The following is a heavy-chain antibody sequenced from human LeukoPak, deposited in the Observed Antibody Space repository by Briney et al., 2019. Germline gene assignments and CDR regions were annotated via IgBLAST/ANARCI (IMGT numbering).Heavy chain of an antibody. CDR3: ARAVGDSSYYYYGMDV. D-gene: IGHD4-17*01. J-gene: IGHJ6*02. Sequence: SETLSLTCTVSGGSISSSYYYWGWIRQPPGKGLEWIGSIYYSGSTNYNPSLKSRVTISVDTSKNQFSLKLSSVTAADTAVYYCARAVGDSSYYYYGMDVWGQGTTVTVSS. V-gene: IGHV4-39*07. CDR1: GGSISSSYYY. CDR2: IYYSGST.